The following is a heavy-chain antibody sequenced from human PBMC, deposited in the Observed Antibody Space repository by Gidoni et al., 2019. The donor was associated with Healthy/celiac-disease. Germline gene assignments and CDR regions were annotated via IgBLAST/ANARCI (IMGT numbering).Heavy chain of an antibody. D-gene: IGHD6-19*01. CDR1: GGSISSYY. V-gene: IGHV4-59*01. CDR3: ARAPSSGWYYFDY. Sequence: QVQLQESGPGLVKPSETLSLTCTVSGGSISSYYWSWIRQPPGKGLEGIGYIYYSGSTNYNPSLKSRVTISVDTSKNQFSLKLSSVTAADTAVYYCARAPSSGWYYFDYWGQGTLVTVSS. J-gene: IGHJ4*02. CDR2: IYYSGST.